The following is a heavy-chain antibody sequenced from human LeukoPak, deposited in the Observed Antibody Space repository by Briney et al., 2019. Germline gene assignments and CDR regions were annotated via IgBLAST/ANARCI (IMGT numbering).Heavy chain of an antibody. CDR3: ASVVVVVAATDY. CDR2: INPNSGGT. CDR1: GYTFTGYY. V-gene: IGHV1-2*06. J-gene: IGHJ4*02. Sequence: ASVKVSCKASGYTFTGYYMHWVRQAPGQGLEWMGRINPNSGGTNYAQKFQGRVTMTRDTSISTAYMELNSLRAEDTAVYYCASVVVVVAATDYWGQGTLVTVSS. D-gene: IGHD2-15*01.